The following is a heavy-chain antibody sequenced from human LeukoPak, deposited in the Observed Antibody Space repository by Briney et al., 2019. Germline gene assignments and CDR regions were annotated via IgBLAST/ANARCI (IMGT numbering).Heavy chain of an antibody. D-gene: IGHD3-10*01. CDR1: GFTFDDYT. CDR3: AKERITMVRGALDY. J-gene: IGHJ4*02. Sequence: GRSLRLSCAAPGFTFDDYTMHWVRQAPGKGLEWVSGISWNSGSIGYADSVKGRFTISRDNAKNSLYLQMNSLRAEDTALYYCAKERITMVRGALDYWGQGTLVTVSS. CDR2: ISWNSGSI. V-gene: IGHV3-9*01.